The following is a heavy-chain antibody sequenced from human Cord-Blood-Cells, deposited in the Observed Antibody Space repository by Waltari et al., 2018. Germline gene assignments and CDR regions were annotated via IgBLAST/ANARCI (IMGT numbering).Heavy chain of an antibody. J-gene: IGHJ5*02. CDR1: GGTFSSYA. Sequence: QVQLVQSGAEVKKPGSSVKVSCKASGGTFSSYAISWVRQAPGQGLEWMGRIIPILGIANYAQKFQGRVTITADKSTSTAYMELSSLRSEDTAVYYCARSVYSSSSGWFDPWGQGTLVTVSS. CDR3: ARSVYSSSSGWFDP. D-gene: IGHD6-6*01. CDR2: IIPILGIA. V-gene: IGHV1-69*09.